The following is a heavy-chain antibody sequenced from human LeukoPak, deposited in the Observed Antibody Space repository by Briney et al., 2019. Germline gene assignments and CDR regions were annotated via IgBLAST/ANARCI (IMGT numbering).Heavy chain of an antibody. Sequence: SETLSLTCTVSGGSISSYYWSWIRQPPAKGLEWIGYIYYSGSTNYNPSLKSRVTISVDTSKNQFSLKLSSVTAADTAVYYCARERDGDYMAAYDYWGQGTLVTVSS. V-gene: IGHV4-59*01. CDR1: GGSISSYY. CDR2: IYYSGST. D-gene: IGHD4-17*01. CDR3: ARERDGDYMAAYDY. J-gene: IGHJ4*02.